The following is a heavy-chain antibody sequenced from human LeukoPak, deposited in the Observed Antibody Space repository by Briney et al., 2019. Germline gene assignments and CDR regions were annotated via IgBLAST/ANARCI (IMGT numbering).Heavy chain of an antibody. CDR2: IRYDGSNK. J-gene: IGHJ4*02. D-gene: IGHD6-13*01. CDR3: AAAAAGPNDY. CDR1: GFTFSSYG. V-gene: IGHV3-30*02. Sequence: GGSLRLSCAASGFTFSSYGMHWVRQAPGKGLEWVAFIRYDGSNKYYADSVKGRFTISRDNSKNTLYLQMNSLRAEDTAVYSCAAAAAGPNDYWGQGTLVTVSS.